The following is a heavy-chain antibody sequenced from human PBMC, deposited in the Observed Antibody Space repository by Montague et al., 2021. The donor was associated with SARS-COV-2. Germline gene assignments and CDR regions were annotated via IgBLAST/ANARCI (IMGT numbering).Heavy chain of an antibody. J-gene: IGHJ6*02. V-gene: IGHV4-39*07. CDR3: ARDKAECIVVVPAVPLAYGMDV. CDR2: IYYSGST. Sequence: SETLSLTCTVSGGSISSSSYYWGWIRQPPGKGLEWIGSIYYSGSTYYNPSLKSRVTISVDTSKNQFSLKLSSVTAADTAVYYCARDKAECIVVVPAVPLAYGMDVWGQGTTVTVSS. CDR1: GGSISSSSYY. D-gene: IGHD2-2*01.